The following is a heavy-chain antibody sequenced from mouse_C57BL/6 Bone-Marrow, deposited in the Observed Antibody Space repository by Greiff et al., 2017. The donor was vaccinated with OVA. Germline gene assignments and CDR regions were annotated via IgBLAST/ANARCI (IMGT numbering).Heavy chain of an antibody. CDR1: GFNIKDDY. CDR3: TTVATVVDPLDY. CDR2: IDPENGDT. J-gene: IGHJ2*01. Sequence: EVKLVESGAELVRPGASVKLSCTASGFNIKDDYMHWVKQRPEQGLEWIGWIDPENGDTEYASKFQGKATITADTSSNTAYLQLSSLTSEDTAVYYCTTVATVVDPLDYWGQGTTLTVSS. D-gene: IGHD1-1*01. V-gene: IGHV14-4*01.